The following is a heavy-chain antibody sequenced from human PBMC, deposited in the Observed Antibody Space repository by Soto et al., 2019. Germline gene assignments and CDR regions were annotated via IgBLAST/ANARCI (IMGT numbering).Heavy chain of an antibody. CDR1: GFTFSDYY. CDR2: ISSSGSTI. D-gene: IGHD4-4*01. CDR3: AGDEPANPYSNHNWFDP. J-gene: IGHJ5*02. Sequence: GGSLRLSCAASGFTFSDYYMSWIRQAPGKGLEWVSYISSSGSTIYYADSVKGRFTISRDNAKNSLYLQMNSLRAEDTAVYYCAGDEPANPYSNHNWFDPWGQGTLVTVSS. V-gene: IGHV3-11*01.